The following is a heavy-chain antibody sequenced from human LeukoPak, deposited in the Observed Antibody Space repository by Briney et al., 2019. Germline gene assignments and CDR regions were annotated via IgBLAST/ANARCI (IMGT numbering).Heavy chain of an antibody. CDR2: GGNGGGT. CDR1: GFTFSSYA. Sequence: GGSLRLSCAASGFTFSSYAMGWVRQAPGKGLEWVSTGGNGGGTYYADSVKGRFNISRDNSTNTLYLQMNGLRADDTAIYYCAKHITGGSGFDIWGQGTMVTVSS. CDR3: AKHITGGSGFDI. V-gene: IGHV3-23*01. D-gene: IGHD7-27*01. J-gene: IGHJ3*02.